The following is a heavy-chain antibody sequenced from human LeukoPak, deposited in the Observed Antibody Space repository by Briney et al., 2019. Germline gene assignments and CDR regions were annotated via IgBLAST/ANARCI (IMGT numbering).Heavy chain of an antibody. CDR3: AKASPPGSGLYYYYGMDV. CDR2: TNPSGGST. V-gene: IGHV1-46*01. Sequence: ASVKVSCKASGYTFTSYYMHWVRQAPGQGLEWIGITNPSGGSTSYAQKFQGRVTMTRDTSTSTVYMQLSSLRSEDTALYYCAKASPPGSGLYYYYGMDVWGQGTTVTVSS. J-gene: IGHJ6*02. CDR1: GYTFTSYY. D-gene: IGHD2-2*01.